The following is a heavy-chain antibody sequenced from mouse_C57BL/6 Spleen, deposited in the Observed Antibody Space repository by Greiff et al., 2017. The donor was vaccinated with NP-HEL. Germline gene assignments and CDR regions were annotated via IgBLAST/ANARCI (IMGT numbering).Heavy chain of an antibody. CDR1: GYTFTSYG. J-gene: IGHJ1*03. D-gene: IGHD1-1*01. CDR3: ANSFITTDSGYFEV. V-gene: IGHV1-81*01. Sequence: QVQLKESGAELARPGASVKLSCKASGYTFTSYGISWVKQRTGQGLEWIGEIYPRSGNTYYNEKFKGKATLTADKSSSTAYMELRSLTSEDSAVYFCANSFITTDSGYFEVWGTGTTVTVSS. CDR2: IYPRSGNT.